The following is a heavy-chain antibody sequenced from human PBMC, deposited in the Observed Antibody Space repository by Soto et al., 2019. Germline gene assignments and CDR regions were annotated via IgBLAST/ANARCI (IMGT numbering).Heavy chain of an antibody. V-gene: IGHV3-23*01. D-gene: IGHD2-15*01. CDR1: GFTFSSYA. CDR2: VSIGGST. CDR3: AKRRGAGGHFDY. J-gene: IGHJ4*02. Sequence: DVQLLESGGGLVQPEGSLRLSCAASGFTFSSYAMGWVRQGPGKGLEWVAVVSIGGSTHYADSVRGRFTISRDNSKNTLSQQMNSLTAEDTAVYFCAKRRGAGGHFDYWGQGALVTVSS.